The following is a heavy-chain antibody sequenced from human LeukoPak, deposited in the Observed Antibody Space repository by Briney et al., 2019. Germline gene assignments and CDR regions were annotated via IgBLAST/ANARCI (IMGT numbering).Heavy chain of an antibody. CDR3: ARSGYSYGLFDY. J-gene: IGHJ4*02. CDR2: IIPILGIA. V-gene: IGHV1-69*04. Sequence: SVKVSCKASGGTFSSYAISWVRQAPGQGLEWMGRIIPILGIANYAQKFQGRVTITADKFTSTAYMELSSLRSEDTAVYYCARSGYSYGLFDYWGQGTLVTVSS. D-gene: IGHD5-18*01. CDR1: GGTFSSYA.